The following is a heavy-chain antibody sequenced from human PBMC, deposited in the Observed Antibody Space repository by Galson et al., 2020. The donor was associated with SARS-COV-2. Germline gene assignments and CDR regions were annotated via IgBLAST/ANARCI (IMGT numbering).Heavy chain of an antibody. V-gene: IGHV3-30*02. Sequence: GGSLRLSSVASGFTFSNYAMHWVRQAPGKGLEGVSFIRYDGSKRYYADSVKGRFTISRDNSKNTLFLQMNSLRAEDTAVYYCAKVMLGSCSGGSCYSGDYWGQGTLVTVSS. D-gene: IGHD2-15*01. CDR2: IRYDGSKR. CDR1: GFTFSNYA. J-gene: IGHJ4*02. CDR3: AKVMLGSCSGGSCYSGDY.